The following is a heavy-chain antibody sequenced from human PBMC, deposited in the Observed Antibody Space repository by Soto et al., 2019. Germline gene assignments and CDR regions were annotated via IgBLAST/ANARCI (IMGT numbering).Heavy chain of an antibody. V-gene: IGHV4-59*01. J-gene: IGHJ5*02. CDR3: ARDRDYGDYVGGWFDP. Sequence: SETLSLTCTVSGGSISSYYWSWIRQPPGKGLEWIGYIYYSGSTNYNPSLKSRVTISVDTSKNQFSLKLSSVTAADTAVYYCARDRDYGDYVGGWFDPWGQGTLVTVSS. CDR1: GGSISSYY. D-gene: IGHD4-17*01. CDR2: IYYSGST.